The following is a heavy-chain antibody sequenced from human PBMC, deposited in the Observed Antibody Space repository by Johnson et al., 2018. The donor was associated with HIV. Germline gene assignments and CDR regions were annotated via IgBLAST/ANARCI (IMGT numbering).Heavy chain of an antibody. V-gene: IGHV3-11*01. CDR1: GFTFSDYY. D-gene: IGHD4-23*01. CDR2: ISSSGSTI. J-gene: IGHJ3*02. Sequence: QVQLVESGGGLVLPGGSLRLSCAASGFTFSDYYMSWIRQAPGKGLEWVSYISSSGSTIYYADSVKGRFTISRDNAKNSLFLQVNSLRAEDTALYYCAKEGDYGGNPRTLGGAFDIWGQGTMVTVPS. CDR3: AKEGDYGGNPRTLGGAFDI.